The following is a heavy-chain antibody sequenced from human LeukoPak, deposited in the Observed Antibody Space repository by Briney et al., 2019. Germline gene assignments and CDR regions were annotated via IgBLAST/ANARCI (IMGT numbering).Heavy chain of an antibody. J-gene: IGHJ5*02. CDR2: IYHSGST. CDR1: GYSISSGYY. CDR3: ARENSSSSDWFDP. V-gene: IGHV4-38-2*02. D-gene: IGHD6-6*01. Sequence: SETLSLTCTVSGYSISSGYYWGWIRQPPGKGLEWIGSIYHSGSTYYNPSLKSRGTISVDTSKNQFSLKLSSVTAADTAVYYCARENSSSSDWFDPWGQGTLVTVSS.